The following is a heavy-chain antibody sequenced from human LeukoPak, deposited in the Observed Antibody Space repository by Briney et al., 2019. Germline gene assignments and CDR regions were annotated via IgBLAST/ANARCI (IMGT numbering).Heavy chain of an antibody. D-gene: IGHD2-2*01. CDR2: ISYGGSNK. V-gene: IGHV3-30-3*01. CDR3: ARGVVPAACFDY. J-gene: IGHJ4*02. CDR1: GFTHSSYA. Sequence: GRSLRLSCAASGFTHSSYAMHWVRQAPGKGLEWVAVISYGGSNKYYADSVKGRLTISRDNSKNTLYLQMNSLRAEDTAVYYCARGVVPAACFDYWGQGTLVTVSS.